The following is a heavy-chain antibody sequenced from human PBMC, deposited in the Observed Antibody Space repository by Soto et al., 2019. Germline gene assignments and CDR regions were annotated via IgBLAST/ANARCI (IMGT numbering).Heavy chain of an antibody. CDR3: ARARAVYCTNGVCYLFDY. Sequence: SVKVSCKASGGTFSSYAISWVRQAPGQGLEWMGGIIPIFGTANYAQKFQGRVTITADESTSTAYMELSSLRSEDTAVYYCARARAVYCTNGVCYLFDYWGQGTLVTVSS. V-gene: IGHV1-69*13. CDR2: IIPIFGTA. J-gene: IGHJ4*02. D-gene: IGHD2-8*01. CDR1: GGTFSSYA.